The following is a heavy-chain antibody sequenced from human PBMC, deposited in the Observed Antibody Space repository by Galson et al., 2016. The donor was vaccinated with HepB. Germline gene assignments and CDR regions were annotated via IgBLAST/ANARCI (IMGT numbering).Heavy chain of an antibody. V-gene: IGHV4-59*01. J-gene: IGHJ4*02. CDR2: ISYSGIT. CDR3: ARDRYDFWGGYPHYFDY. CDR1: GGSISPYY. D-gene: IGHD3-3*01. Sequence: SETLSLTCTVSGGSISPYYWSWIRQPPGKGLEWIGYISYSGITNYNPSLKSRVTISVDTSKNQFSLKLSSVTAADTAVYYCARDRYDFWGGYPHYFDYWGQGTLVTVSS.